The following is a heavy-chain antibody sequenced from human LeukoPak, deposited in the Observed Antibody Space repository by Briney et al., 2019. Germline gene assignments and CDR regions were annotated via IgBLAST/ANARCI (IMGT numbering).Heavy chain of an antibody. J-gene: IGHJ6*03. CDR3: ARASGYSYGPYYYYYMDV. CDR2: INSDGSST. V-gene: IGHV3-74*01. Sequence: PGGSLRLSCAASGFTFSSYWMHWVRQAPGKGLVWVSRINSDGSSTSYADSVKGRFTISRDNAKNTLYLQMNSLRAEDTAVYYCARASGYSYGPYYYYYMDVWGKGTTVTVSS. CDR1: GFTFSSYW. D-gene: IGHD5-18*01.